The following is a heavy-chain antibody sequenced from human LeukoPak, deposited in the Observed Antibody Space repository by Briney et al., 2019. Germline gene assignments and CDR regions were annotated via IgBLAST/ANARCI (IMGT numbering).Heavy chain of an antibody. V-gene: IGHV3-30*04. J-gene: IGHJ6*04. D-gene: IGHD3-9*01. Sequence: GRSLRLSCAASGFTFSSYAMHWVRQAPGKGLEWVAVISYDGSNKYYADSVKGRFTISRDNSKNTLYLQMNSLRAEDTAVYYCAGPVEGYDIPYCYYGMDVWGKGTTVTVSP. CDR3: AGPVEGYDIPYCYYGMDV. CDR2: ISYDGSNK. CDR1: GFTFSSYA.